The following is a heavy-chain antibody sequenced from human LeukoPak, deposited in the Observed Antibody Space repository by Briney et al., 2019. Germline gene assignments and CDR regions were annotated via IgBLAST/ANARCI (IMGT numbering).Heavy chain of an antibody. J-gene: IGHJ4*02. CDR1: GFTFSSYA. CDR3: ARDHSSGWYDGYYFDY. V-gene: IGHV3-30-3*01. Sequence: GGSLRLSCAASGFTFSSYAMHWVRQAPGKGLEWVAAISYDGSNKYYADSVKGRFTISRDNSKNTLYLQMNSLRAEDTAVYYCARDHSSGWYDGYYFDYWGQGTLVTVSS. D-gene: IGHD6-19*01. CDR2: ISYDGSNK.